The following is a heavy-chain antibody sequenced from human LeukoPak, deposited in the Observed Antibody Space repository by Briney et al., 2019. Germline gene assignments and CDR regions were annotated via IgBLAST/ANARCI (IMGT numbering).Heavy chain of an antibody. CDR1: GFPFSTYA. J-gene: IGHJ4*02. D-gene: IGHD2-2*01. Sequence: TGGSLRLSRAASGFPFSTYAMRWVRQAPGKGLEWVAVMSYDGSNKYHADSVKGRFTISRDNSKNTLYLQMNSLRPDDTAVYYCAKAGCSSTNCYENYWGQGTLVTVSS. V-gene: IGHV3-30*18. CDR3: AKAGCSSTNCYENY. CDR2: MSYDGSNK.